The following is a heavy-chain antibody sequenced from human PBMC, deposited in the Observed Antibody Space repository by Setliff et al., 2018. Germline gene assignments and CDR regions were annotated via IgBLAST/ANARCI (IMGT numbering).Heavy chain of an antibody. CDR1: GYSFTDYY. V-gene: IGHV1-2*02. CDR2: INPKSGGT. J-gene: IGHJ4*02. D-gene: IGHD1-26*01. Sequence: ASVKVSCKASGYSFTDYYMHWVRQVPGRGLEWMGWINPKSGGTRYAQKFQGRVTMTTDTSISTAYMEVSSLRSEDTAVYYCARSIVGATGGYFDYWGQGSLVTVSS. CDR3: ARSIVGATGGYFDY.